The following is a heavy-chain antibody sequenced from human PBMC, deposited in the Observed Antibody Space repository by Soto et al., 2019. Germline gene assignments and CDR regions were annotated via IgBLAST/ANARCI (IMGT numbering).Heavy chain of an antibody. V-gene: IGHV3-23*01. D-gene: IGHD1-26*01. CDR3: ARRCSGSYYDY. CDR2: ISGSGDST. CDR1: GFTFSSYA. J-gene: IGHJ4*02. Sequence: EVQLLESGGGLVQPGGSLRLSCAASGFTFSSYAMRWVRQAPGKGLEWVSAISGSGDSTYYADSVKGRFTISRDNSKNAVYLQMISLRGEDTAVYYCARRCSGSYYDYWGQGTLVTVSS.